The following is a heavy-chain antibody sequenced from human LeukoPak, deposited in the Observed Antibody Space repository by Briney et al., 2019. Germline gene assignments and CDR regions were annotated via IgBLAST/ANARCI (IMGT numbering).Heavy chain of an antibody. CDR2: ISAGATST. D-gene: IGHD3-22*01. CDR3: AKVAGSSGYFPEH. CDR1: GFTFTSYA. Sequence: GGSLRLSCVASGFTFTSYAMSWVRQAPGKGLEWVSAISAGATSTYYADSVKGRFTISRDNSKNTLYMQMNSLRADDTAVYYCAKVAGSSGYFPEHWGQGTLVTVSS. V-gene: IGHV3-23*01. J-gene: IGHJ1*01.